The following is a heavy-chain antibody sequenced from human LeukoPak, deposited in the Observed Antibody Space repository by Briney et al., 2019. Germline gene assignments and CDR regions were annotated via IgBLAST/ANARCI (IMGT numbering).Heavy chain of an antibody. J-gene: IGHJ4*02. CDR1: AFTVSSNY. D-gene: IGHD5-18*01. CDR3: ARALRGYSYVLDY. CDR2: IYSGGST. Sequence: PGGSLRLSCAASAFTVSSNYMSWVRQAPGKGLEWVSVIYSGGSTYYVDSVKGRFTISRDNSKNTLYLQMNNLRAEDTAVYYCARALRGYSYVLDYWGQGTLVTVSS. V-gene: IGHV3-53*01.